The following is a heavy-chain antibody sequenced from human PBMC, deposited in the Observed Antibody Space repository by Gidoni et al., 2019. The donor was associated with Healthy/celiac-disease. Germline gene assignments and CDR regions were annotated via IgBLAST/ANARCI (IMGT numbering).Heavy chain of an antibody. V-gene: IGHV4-30-2*01. Sequence: QLQLQESGSGLVKPSQTLSLTCAVSGGPLSSGGYSWSWIRQPPGKGLEWIGYICHSGSTYYNPSLKSRVTISVDRSKNQFSLKLSSVTAADTAVYYCARVSKGYYYGMDVWGQGTTVTVSS. CDR3: ARVSKGYYYGMDV. J-gene: IGHJ6*02. CDR2: ICHSGST. CDR1: GGPLSSGGYS.